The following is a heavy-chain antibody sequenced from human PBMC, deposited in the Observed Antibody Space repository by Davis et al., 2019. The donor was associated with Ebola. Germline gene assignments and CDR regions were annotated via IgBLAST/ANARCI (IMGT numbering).Heavy chain of an antibody. CDR3: ARIEAYGAGNYFEY. V-gene: IGHV3-23*01. CDR1: GFSFSNYA. Sequence: GGSLRLSCEPSGFSFSNYAMSWARQAPGKGLEWVSAVNSAGTYTYYADSVKGRFTISRNTSTVYLQMNYLRVEDTAVYYCARIEAYGAGNYFEYWGQGTLVTISS. CDR2: VNSAGTYT. D-gene: IGHD3-10*01. J-gene: IGHJ4*02.